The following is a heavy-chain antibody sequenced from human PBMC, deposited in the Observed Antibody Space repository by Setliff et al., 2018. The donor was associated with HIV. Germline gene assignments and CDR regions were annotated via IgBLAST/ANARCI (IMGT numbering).Heavy chain of an antibody. CDR3: ARDLPYNYGHAGLDY. J-gene: IGHJ4*02. V-gene: IGHV4-34*01. Sequence: SETLSLTCAVFGGSFTDIGGSFTDYYWIWIRQPPGKGLEWVGEINHSGSTHYNPSLKSRFTISVDTSKSQFSLNLSSVTAADTAMYYCARDLPYNYGHAGLDYWGLGTLVTVSS. D-gene: IGHD5-18*01. CDR2: INHSGST. CDR1: GGSFTDIGGSFTDYY.